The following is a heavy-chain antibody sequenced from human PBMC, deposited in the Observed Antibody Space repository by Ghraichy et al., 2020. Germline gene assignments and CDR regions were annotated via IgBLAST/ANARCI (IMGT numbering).Heavy chain of an antibody. Sequence: SETLSLTCTVSGGSVSSGSYYWSWIRQPPGKGLEWIGYIYYSGSTNYNPSLKSRVTISVDTSKNQFSLKLSSVTAADTAVYYCARVRRGYSGYADFDYWGQGTLVTVSS. D-gene: IGHD5-12*01. J-gene: IGHJ4*02. V-gene: IGHV4-61*01. CDR3: ARVRRGYSGYADFDY. CDR1: GGSVSSGSYY. CDR2: IYYSGST.